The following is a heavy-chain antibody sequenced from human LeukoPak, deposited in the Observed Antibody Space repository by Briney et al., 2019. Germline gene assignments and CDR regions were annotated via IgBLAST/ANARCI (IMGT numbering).Heavy chain of an antibody. CDR1: GFTFSRYA. D-gene: IGHD6-19*01. J-gene: IGHJ4*02. V-gene: IGHV3-23*01. Sequence: GGSLRLSCAAPGFTFSRYAMSWVRQAPEKGLEWVSTLSDNGGSTYYADSVKGRFAISRDNSKNTLYLQMNSLRAEDTAVYYCAKAAIAVAANFDYWGQGALVAVSS. CDR2: LSDNGGST. CDR3: AKAAIAVAANFDY.